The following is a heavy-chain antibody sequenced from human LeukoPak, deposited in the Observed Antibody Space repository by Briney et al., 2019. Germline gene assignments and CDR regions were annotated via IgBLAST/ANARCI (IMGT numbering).Heavy chain of an antibody. CDR3: AREITMVRGVTHSYYYYYMDV. V-gene: IGHV4-4*02. J-gene: IGHJ6*03. CDR1: GGSISSSNW. D-gene: IGHD3-10*01. Sequence: SGTLSLTCAVSGGSISSSNWWSWVRQPPGKGLEWIGEIYHSGSTNYNPSLKSRVTISVDTSKNQFSLKLSSVTAADTAVYYCAREITMVRGVTHSYYYYYMDVWGKGTTVTISS. CDR2: IYHSGST.